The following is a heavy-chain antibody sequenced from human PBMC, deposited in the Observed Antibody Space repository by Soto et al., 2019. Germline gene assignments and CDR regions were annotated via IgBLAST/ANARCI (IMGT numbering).Heavy chain of an antibody. V-gene: IGHV3-23*01. D-gene: IGHD6-13*01. CDR2: ISGSGGST. J-gene: IGHJ6*02. Sequence: GSLRLSCAASGFTFSSYAMSWVRQAPGKGLEWVSAISGSGGSTYYADSVKGRFTISRDNSKNTLYLQMNSLRAEDTAVYYCAKSSSSWYGGYYYGMDVWGQGTTVTVSS. CDR1: GFTFSSYA. CDR3: AKSSSSWYGGYYYGMDV.